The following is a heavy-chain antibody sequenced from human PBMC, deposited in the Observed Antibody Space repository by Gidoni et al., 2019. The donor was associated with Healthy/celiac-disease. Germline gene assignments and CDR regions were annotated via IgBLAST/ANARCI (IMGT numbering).Heavy chain of an antibody. D-gene: IGHD6-13*01. J-gene: IGHJ4*02. CDR3: AKDLSIAAAGDY. CDR1: GFPFSSYG. CDR2: ISYDGSNK. Sequence: QVQLVESGGGVVQPGRSLRLSCAASGFPFSSYGMHWVRQAPGKGLEWVAVISYDGSNKYYADSVKGRFTISRDNSKNTLYLQMNSLRAEDTAVYYCAKDLSIAAAGDYWGQGTLVTVSS. V-gene: IGHV3-30*18.